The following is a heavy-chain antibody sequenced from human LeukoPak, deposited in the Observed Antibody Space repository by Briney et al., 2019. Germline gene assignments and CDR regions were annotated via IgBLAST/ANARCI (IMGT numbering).Heavy chain of an antibody. CDR3: ARSMVRGVIWGFDY. CDR2: IYYSGST. V-gene: IGHV4-59*01. J-gene: IGHJ4*02. CDR1: GGSISSYY. D-gene: IGHD3-10*01. Sequence: PSETLSLTCTVSGGSISSYYWSWIRQPPGKGLEWIGYIYYSGSTNYNPSLKSRVTISVDTSKNPFSLKLSSVTAADTAVYYCARSMVRGVIWGFDYWGQGTLVTVSS.